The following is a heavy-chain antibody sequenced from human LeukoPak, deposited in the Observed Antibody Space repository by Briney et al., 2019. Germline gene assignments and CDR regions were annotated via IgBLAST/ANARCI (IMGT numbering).Heavy chain of an antibody. D-gene: IGHD4-17*01. CDR1: GYSFTSYW. CDR2: IYPGDSDT. J-gene: IGHJ3*02. CDR3: ARRTVTNPNKDAFDI. V-gene: IGHV5-51*01. Sequence: GESLKISCKGSGYSFTSYWSGWVRQMPGKGLEWMGIIYPGDSDTRYSPSFQGQVTISADKSISTAYLQWSSLKASDTAMYYCARRTVTNPNKDAFDIWGQGTMVTVSS.